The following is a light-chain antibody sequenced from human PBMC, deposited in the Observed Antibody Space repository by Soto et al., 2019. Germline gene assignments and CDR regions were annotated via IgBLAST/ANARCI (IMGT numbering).Light chain of an antibody. CDR1: QSISSW. CDR2: DAS. V-gene: IGKV1-5*01. J-gene: IGKJ1*01. Sequence: DIQMTQFPSTLFSSLGERDTITCRASQSISSWLAWYQQKPGKAPKLLIYDASSLESGVPSRFSGSGSGTEFTLTISSLQPDDFATYYCQQYNSYPWTFGQGTKVDIK. CDR3: QQYNSYPWT.